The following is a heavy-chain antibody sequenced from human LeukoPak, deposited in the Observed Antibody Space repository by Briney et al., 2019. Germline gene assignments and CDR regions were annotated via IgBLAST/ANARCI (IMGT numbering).Heavy chain of an antibody. V-gene: IGHV3-21*01. D-gene: IGHD3-22*01. CDR1: GFTFTTYT. CDR3: ARVGPTYYFDSSDYPHDY. CDR2: ISSSSSSI. Sequence: PGGSLRLSCAASGFTFTTYTMNWVRQAPGKGLEWVSCISSSSSSIYYADSVKGRFTISRDNAKNSLYLQMNSLRAEDTAVYYCARVGPTYYFDSSDYPHDYWGQGTLVTVSS. J-gene: IGHJ4*02.